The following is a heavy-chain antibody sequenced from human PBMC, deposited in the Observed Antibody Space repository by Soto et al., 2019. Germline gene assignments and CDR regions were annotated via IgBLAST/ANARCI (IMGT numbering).Heavy chain of an antibody. D-gene: IGHD3-10*01. Sequence: GGSLSLSCAASGFTFSSYAMSWVRQAPGKGLEWVSAISGSGGSTYYADSVKGRFTISRDNSKNTLYLQMNSLRAEDTAVYYCAKDLGFGELFSFDPWGQGTLVTVSS. J-gene: IGHJ5*02. CDR2: ISGSGGST. V-gene: IGHV3-23*01. CDR1: GFTFSSYA. CDR3: AKDLGFGELFSFDP.